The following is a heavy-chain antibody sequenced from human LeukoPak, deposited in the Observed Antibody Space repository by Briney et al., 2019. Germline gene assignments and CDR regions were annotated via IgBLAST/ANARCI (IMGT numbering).Heavy chain of an antibody. J-gene: IGHJ6*04. D-gene: IGHD6-13*01. Sequence: GGSLRLSCAASGFTFDDYGMSWVRQAPGKGLEWVSGINWSGGSTGYADSVKGRFTISRDNAKNSLYLQMNSLRAEDTALYHCCRSSSWYKMDVWGKGTTVTISS. CDR2: INWSGGST. V-gene: IGHV3-20*01. CDR1: GFTFDDYG. CDR3: CRSSSWYKMDV.